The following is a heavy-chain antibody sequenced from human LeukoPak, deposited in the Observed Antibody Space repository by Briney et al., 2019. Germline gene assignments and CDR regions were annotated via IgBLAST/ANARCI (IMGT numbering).Heavy chain of an antibody. J-gene: IGHJ4*02. Sequence: GASVKVSCKASGYTFTGYYMHWVRQAPGQGLEWMGLINPHSGDTNYAQKFQGRVTMTRDTSTSTAYMEVSRLRSDDTAVYYCAKDMRSRGYSGYDCFDYWGQGTLVTVSS. CDR3: AKDMRSRGYSGYDCFDY. D-gene: IGHD5-12*01. CDR2: INPHSGDT. V-gene: IGHV1-2*02. CDR1: GYTFTGYY.